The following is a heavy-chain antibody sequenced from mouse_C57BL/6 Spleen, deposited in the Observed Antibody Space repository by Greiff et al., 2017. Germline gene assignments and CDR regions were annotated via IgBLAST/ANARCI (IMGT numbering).Heavy chain of an antibody. CDR1: GYAFSSYW. J-gene: IGHJ2*01. CDR3: ARGTTVVAGDYFDY. D-gene: IGHD1-1*01. V-gene: IGHV1-80*01. CDR2: IYPGDGDT. Sequence: QVQLQQSGAELVKPGASVKISCKASGYAFSSYWMNWVKQRPGKGLEWLGQIYPGDGDTNYNGKFKGKDTLTADKSSSTAYMQLSSLTSEGSAVYFCARGTTVVAGDYFDYWGQGTTLTVSS.